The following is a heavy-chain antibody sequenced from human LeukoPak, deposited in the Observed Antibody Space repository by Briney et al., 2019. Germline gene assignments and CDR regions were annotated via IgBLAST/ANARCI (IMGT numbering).Heavy chain of an antibody. J-gene: IGHJ4*02. CDR3: ARKVMFHDYGDSSGDY. CDR2: ISSSSSYI. Sequence: GGSLRLSCAASEFTFSTYLMTWVRQAPGKGLEWVSSISSSSSYIYYADSVKGRFTISRDNAKNSLYLQMNSLRAEDTAVYYCARKVMFHDYGDSSGDYWGQGTLVTVSS. D-gene: IGHD4-17*01. CDR1: EFTFSTYL. V-gene: IGHV3-21*01.